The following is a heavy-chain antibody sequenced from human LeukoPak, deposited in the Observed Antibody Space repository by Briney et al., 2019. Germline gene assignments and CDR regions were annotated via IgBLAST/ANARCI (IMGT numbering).Heavy chain of an antibody. J-gene: IGHJ4*02. CDR1: GITFSDYY. D-gene: IGHD6-19*01. CDR2: IRNSGTTI. Sequence: PGGSLRLSCAVSGITFSDYYMSWIRQAPGKGLEWVSYIRNSGTTIYYADSVKGRFTISRDNSKNTLYLQMNSLRAEDTAVYYCAKDFSSSGVHFDYWGQGTLVTVSS. CDR3: AKDFSSSGVHFDY. V-gene: IGHV3-11*01.